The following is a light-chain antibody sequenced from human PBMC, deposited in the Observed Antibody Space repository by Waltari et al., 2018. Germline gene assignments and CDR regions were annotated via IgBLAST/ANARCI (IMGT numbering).Light chain of an antibody. V-gene: IGLV2-11*01. CDR2: DVY. CDR3: CSYAGDYTLV. CDR1: GSDVGRYNY. Sequence: QSALTQPRSVSGSPGQSVTISCTGTGSDVGRYNYVSWYQQYPGKAPKLMISDVYERPSGVPDRFSGSKSGNTAFLTISGLQAEDEAVYYCCSYAGDYTLVFGGGTEVTVL. J-gene: IGLJ2*01.